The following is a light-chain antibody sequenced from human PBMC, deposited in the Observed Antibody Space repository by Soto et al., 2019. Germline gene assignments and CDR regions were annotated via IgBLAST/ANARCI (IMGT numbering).Light chain of an antibody. V-gene: IGKV3-20*01. CDR2: RAS. CDR1: ESVSSTY. J-gene: IGKJ2*01. CDR3: QQYGSSPPYT. Sequence: VVLTQSPGTLSMSPGERATLSCRASESVSSTYLAWYQQKLGQAPRLLIYRASTRATGVPDRFSGSGSGRDLTLNISRLEPEDFAVYYCQQYGSSPPYTFGQGTKLEIK.